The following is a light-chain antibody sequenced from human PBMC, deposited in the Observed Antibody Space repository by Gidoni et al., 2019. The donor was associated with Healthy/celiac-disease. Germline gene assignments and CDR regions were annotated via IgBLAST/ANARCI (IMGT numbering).Light chain of an antibody. J-gene: IGKJ3*01. V-gene: IGKV4-1*01. CDR3: QQYYSTPFT. CDR1: QSVLYSSNNKNY. Sequence: DIVMTQSPDSLAVSLGSSATINCKSSQSVLYSSNNKNYLAWYQQKPGQPPKLLIYWASTRESGVPDRFSGSGSGTDFTLTISSLQAEDVAVYYCQQYYSTPFTFGPGTKVDIK. CDR2: WAS.